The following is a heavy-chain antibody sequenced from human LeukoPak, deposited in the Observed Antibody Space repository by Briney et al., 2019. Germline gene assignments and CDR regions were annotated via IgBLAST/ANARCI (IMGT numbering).Heavy chain of an antibody. CDR3: ARDPSLFSGYFDS. V-gene: IGHV4-4*07. Sequence: SETLSLTCTVSGGSISSYYRSWIRQPAGKGLEWIGRIYPSGSTSYDPSLKSRVSMSVDTSKNQFYLKLTSVTAADTAVYYCARDPSLFSGYFDSWGQGTLVTVSS. D-gene: IGHD2-15*01. CDR1: GGSISSYY. CDR2: IYPSGST. J-gene: IGHJ4*02.